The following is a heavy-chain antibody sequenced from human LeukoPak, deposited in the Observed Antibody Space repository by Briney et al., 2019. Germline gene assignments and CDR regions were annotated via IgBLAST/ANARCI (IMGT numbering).Heavy chain of an antibody. D-gene: IGHD2-15*01. Sequence: GESLKISCKGSGYSFTNNWIGWLRQMPGKGLEWMGITYPGDSNTRYSPSFQGQVTISADKSISSAYLQRSSLKASDTAMYYCVRSPACSSGTCYPNWFDPWGQGTLVTVSS. J-gene: IGHJ5*02. CDR1: GYSFTNNW. CDR3: VRSPACSSGTCYPNWFDP. CDR2: TYPGDSNT. V-gene: IGHV5-51*01.